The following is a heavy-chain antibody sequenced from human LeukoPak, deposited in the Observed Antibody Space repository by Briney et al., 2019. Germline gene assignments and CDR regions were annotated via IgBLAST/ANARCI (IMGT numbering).Heavy chain of an antibody. D-gene: IGHD3-10*01. CDR2: IYYSGST. J-gene: IGHJ5*02. CDR1: GGSIRSGDYF. CDR3: ARDFGSRLVVPSGWFDP. V-gene: IGHV4-30-4*01. Sequence: SQTLSLTCTVSGGSIRSGDYFWSWIRQPPGKGLEYIGYIYYSGSTYYNPSLKSRVTISVDTSKNQFSLELTSVTAADTAVYYCARDFGSRLVVPSGWFDPWGQGILVTVSS.